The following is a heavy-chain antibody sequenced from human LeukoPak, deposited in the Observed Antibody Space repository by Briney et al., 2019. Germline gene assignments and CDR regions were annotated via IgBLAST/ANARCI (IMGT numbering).Heavy chain of an antibody. CDR3: ARDPYSGRYGDYYYYYMDV. CDR2: ISSDDDNK. J-gene: IGHJ6*03. V-gene: IGHV3-30*03. Sequence: GGSLRLSCAASGFTFRSYDTHWVRQAPGKGLEWVALISSDDDNKYFADFVKGRFTISRDNAKNSLYLQMNSLRAEDTAVYYCARDPYSGRYGDYYYYYMDVWGKGTTVTISS. D-gene: IGHD1-26*01. CDR1: GFTFRSYD.